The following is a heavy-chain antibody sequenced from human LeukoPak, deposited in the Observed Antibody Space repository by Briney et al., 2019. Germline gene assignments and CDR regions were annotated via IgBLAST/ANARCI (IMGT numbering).Heavy chain of an antibody. Sequence: GASVKVSCKASGYTFTGYYLHWVRQAPGQGLEWMGWINPNGGATNYAQQFQGRVAMTRDTSISTAYMELSRLTSDDTAVYYCARQVVGATFDYWGQGTLVTVSS. CDR1: GYTFTGYY. CDR3: ARQVVGATFDY. J-gene: IGHJ4*02. D-gene: IGHD1-26*01. V-gene: IGHV1-2*02. CDR2: INPNGGAT.